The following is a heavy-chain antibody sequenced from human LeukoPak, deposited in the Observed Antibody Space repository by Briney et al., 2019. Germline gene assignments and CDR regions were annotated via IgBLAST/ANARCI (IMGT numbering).Heavy chain of an antibody. V-gene: IGHV3-21*01. J-gene: IGHJ4*02. CDR2: VSSSSSYI. D-gene: IGHD2-2*01. Sequence: GGSLRLSCAASGFTFSSYSMNWARQAPGKGLEWVSSVSSSSSYIYYADSVKGRFTISRDNAKNSLYLQMNSLRAEDTAVYYCASDIVVVPAAISDYWGQGTLVTVSS. CDR1: GFTFSSYS. CDR3: ASDIVVVPAAISDY.